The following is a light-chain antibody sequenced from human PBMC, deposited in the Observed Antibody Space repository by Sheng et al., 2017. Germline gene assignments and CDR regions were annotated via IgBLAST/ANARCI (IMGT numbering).Light chain of an antibody. CDR1: QGITTS. Sequence: DIQMTQSPSSLSASVGDRVTITCRASQGITTSLAWYQQKPGKAPKLLVYAASRLESGVPARFSGGGSGTYFTLTISGLQPEDFATYYCQQYYSSFYTFGLGDQAGDQT. J-gene: IGKJ2*01. CDR2: AAS. V-gene: IGKV1-NL1*01. CDR3: QQYYSSFYT.